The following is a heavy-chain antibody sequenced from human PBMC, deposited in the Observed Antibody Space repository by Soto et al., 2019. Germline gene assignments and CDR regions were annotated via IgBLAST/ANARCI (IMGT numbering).Heavy chain of an antibody. CDR2: ISYDGSNK. D-gene: IGHD6-19*01. CDR3: ARDPYSSGWFYYYYGMDV. V-gene: IGHV3-30-3*01. CDR1: GFTFSSYA. J-gene: IGHJ6*02. Sequence: GGSLRLSCAASGFTFSSYAMHWVRQAPGKGLEWVAVISYDGSNKYYADSVKGRFTISRDNSKNTLYLQMNSLRAEDTAVYYCARDPYSSGWFYYYYGMDVWGQGTTVTGSS.